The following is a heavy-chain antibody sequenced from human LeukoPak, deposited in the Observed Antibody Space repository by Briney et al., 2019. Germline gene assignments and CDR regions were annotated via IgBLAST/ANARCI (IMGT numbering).Heavy chain of an antibody. CDR1: GGSISSYY. CDR3: ARVGTFSSSWYSSNWFDP. J-gene: IGHJ5*02. CDR2: IYYSGST. D-gene: IGHD6-13*01. Sequence: SETLSLTCTVSGGSISSYYWSWIRQPPGKGLEWIGYIYYSGSTNYNPSLKSRVTISVDTSKNQLSLKLSSVTAPGTAVYYCARVGTFSSSWYSSNWFDPWGQGTLVTVSS. V-gene: IGHV4-59*01.